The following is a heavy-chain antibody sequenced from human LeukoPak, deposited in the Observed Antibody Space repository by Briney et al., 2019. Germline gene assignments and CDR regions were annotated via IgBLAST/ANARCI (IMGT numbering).Heavy chain of an antibody. V-gene: IGHV3-23*01. CDR3: AKGRLDYPWYFDY. Sequence: QPGGSLRLSCAASGFTFSSYAMSWVRQAPGKGLECVSVISGSGGTTYYADSVKGRFSVSRDTSKNTLYLQMNSLRAEDTAVYYCAKGRLDYPWYFDYWGQGTLVTVSS. J-gene: IGHJ4*02. D-gene: IGHD4-11*01. CDR2: ISGSGGTT. CDR1: GFTFSSYA.